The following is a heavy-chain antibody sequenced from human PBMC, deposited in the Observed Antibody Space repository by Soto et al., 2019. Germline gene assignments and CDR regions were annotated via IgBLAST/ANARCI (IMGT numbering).Heavy chain of an antibody. CDR2: IVGSGRRT. D-gene: IGHD6-25*01. J-gene: IGHJ6*02. V-gene: IGHV3-23*01. CDR3: ARDRGNMDV. Sequence: GSLRLSCVGSGXTFSRYPMSWVRQAPGKGMEWVSTIVGSGRRTFYADSVKCRFTMYRDNSKNTLYLQINRLRAEDTAVYYCARDRGNMDVWGQGNTVT. CDR1: GXTFSRYP.